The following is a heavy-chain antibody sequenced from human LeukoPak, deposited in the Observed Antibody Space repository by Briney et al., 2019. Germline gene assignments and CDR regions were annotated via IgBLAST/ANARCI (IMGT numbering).Heavy chain of an antibody. D-gene: IGHD5-24*01. Sequence: SETLSLTCTVSGYSISSGYYWGWIRQPPGKGLEWIGSIYHSGSTYYNPSLKSRVTISVDTSKNQFSLKLSSVTAADTAVYYCARGQKMAARGKFDYWGQGTMVTVSS. CDR2: IYHSGST. J-gene: IGHJ4*02. V-gene: IGHV4-38-2*02. CDR3: ARGQKMAARGKFDY. CDR1: GYSISSGYY.